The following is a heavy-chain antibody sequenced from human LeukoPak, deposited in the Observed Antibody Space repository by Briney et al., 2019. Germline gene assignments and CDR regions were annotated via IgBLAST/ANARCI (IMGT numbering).Heavy chain of an antibody. D-gene: IGHD3-22*01. J-gene: IGHJ3*02. CDR1: GYTFTGYY. V-gene: IGHV1-2*02. CDR2: INPNSGGT. Sequence: GESLKISCKASGYTFTGYYMHWVRQAPGQGLEWMGWINPNSGGTNYAQKFQGRVTMTRDTSISTAYMELSRLRSDDTAVYYCASGYVSLYYYDSSGPGAFDIWGQGTMVTVSS. CDR3: ASGYVSLYYYDSSGPGAFDI.